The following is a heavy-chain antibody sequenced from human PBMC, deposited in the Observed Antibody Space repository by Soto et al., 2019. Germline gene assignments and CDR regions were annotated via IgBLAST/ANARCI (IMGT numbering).Heavy chain of an antibody. CDR3: ARDSGGRFDY. Sequence: QVHLVQSGAEVQKPGASVKVSCKAFGYTFTTFAISWVRQAPGQGLEWMGWIGTSNTNTKYAPKFQGRVSVTTDTSTSTAYMELRTLRSDDTAIYYCARDSGGRFDYWGQGTLVTVSS. CDR2: IGTSNTNT. CDR1: GYTFTTFA. D-gene: IGHD2-15*01. J-gene: IGHJ4*02. V-gene: IGHV1-18*01.